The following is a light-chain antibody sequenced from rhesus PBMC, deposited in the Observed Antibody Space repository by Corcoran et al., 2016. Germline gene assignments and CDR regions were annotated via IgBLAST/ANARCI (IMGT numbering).Light chain of an antibody. CDR2: AAS. CDR1: QGISSW. CDR3: QQGYNTPFT. Sequence: DIQMTQSPSSLSASVGDKVTITCRASQGISSWLAWYQQKPGKAPKLLIYAASSLQSGVPSRISGSCSGSDYTLTISSLQPEDFASYYCQQGYNTPFTFGPGTKLDIK. J-gene: IGKJ3*01. V-gene: IGKV1-18*01.